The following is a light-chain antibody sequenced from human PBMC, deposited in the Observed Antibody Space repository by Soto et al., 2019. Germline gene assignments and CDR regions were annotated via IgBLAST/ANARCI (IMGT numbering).Light chain of an antibody. CDR3: QQRSSWPPT. J-gene: IGKJ1*01. V-gene: IGKV3-11*01. Sequence: EIVLTQSPATLSLSPGERATLSCRASQSVSSYLAWYQQKPGQAPRLLVYDASNRATGIPARFSGSGSGTDFTLTIRSLEPEDFAGYYCQQRSSWPPTFGQGTKVEIK. CDR1: QSVSSY. CDR2: DAS.